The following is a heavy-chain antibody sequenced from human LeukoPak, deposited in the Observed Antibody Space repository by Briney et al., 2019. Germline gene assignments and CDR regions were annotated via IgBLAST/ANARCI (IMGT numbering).Heavy chain of an antibody. CDR2: IYFSGST. V-gene: IGHV4-39*07. CDR1: GGSISSSSYY. Sequence: SETLSLTCTVSGGSISSSSYYWGWIRQPPGKGLEWIGSIYFSGSTFYNPSLKSRVTISVDMSKNQFSLKLSSVTAADTAVYYCARDHNQYYYGSGVSGGWFDPWGQGTLVTVSS. CDR3: ARDHNQYYYGSGVSGGWFDP. D-gene: IGHD3-10*01. J-gene: IGHJ5*02.